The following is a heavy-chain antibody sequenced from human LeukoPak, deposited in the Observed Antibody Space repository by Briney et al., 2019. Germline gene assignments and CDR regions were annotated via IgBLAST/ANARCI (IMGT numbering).Heavy chain of an antibody. Sequence: PSETLSLTCAVYGGSFSGYYWSWIRQPPGKGLEWIGEINHSGSTSYNPSLKSRATISVDTSKNQFSLKLSSVTAADTAVYYCAREGKYYDILTGATDLDYWGQGALVTVSS. CDR3: AREGKYYDILTGATDLDY. J-gene: IGHJ4*02. V-gene: IGHV4-34*01. CDR2: INHSGST. D-gene: IGHD3-9*01. CDR1: GGSFSGYY.